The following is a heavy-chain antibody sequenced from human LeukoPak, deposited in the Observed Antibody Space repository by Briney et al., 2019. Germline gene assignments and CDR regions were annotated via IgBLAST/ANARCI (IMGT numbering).Heavy chain of an antibody. D-gene: IGHD2-2*01. V-gene: IGHV4-34*01. CDR2: HNHGGST. Sequence: SETLPLTRAGCGGFYSGYYWSGMRQPRAKGLEWMGEHNHGGSTNYNPSLKIRVTISVDMSKNQFSLKLSSVTAADTAVYYCARAGSRDIVVVSGATNYYYGMDVWGQGTTVTVSS. CDR1: GGFYSGYY. J-gene: IGHJ6*02. CDR3: ARAGSRDIVVVSGATNYYYGMDV.